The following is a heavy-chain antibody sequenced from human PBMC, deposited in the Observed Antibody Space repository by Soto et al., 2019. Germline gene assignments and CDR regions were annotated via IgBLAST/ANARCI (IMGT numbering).Heavy chain of an antibody. CDR2: IYSGGST. D-gene: IGHD1-26*01. V-gene: IGHV3-53*04. J-gene: IGHJ5*02. CDR1: GFTVSSNY. CDR3: ARVVSGSYCWFDP. Sequence: EVQLVESGGGLVQPGGSLRLSCAASGFTVSSNYMSWVRQAPGKGLEWVSVIYSGGSTYYADSVKGRFTISRHNSKNTLYLQMNSLRAEDTDVYYCARVVSGSYCWFDPWGQGTLVTVSS.